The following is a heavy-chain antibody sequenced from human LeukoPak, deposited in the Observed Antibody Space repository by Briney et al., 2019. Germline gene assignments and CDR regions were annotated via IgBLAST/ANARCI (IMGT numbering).Heavy chain of an antibody. CDR2: IRSKTFGGTT. V-gene: IGHV3-49*03. D-gene: IGHD5-18*01. J-gene: IGHJ4*02. Sequence: GRSLGLSCTSSGFTFGTYAVSWFRQAPGKGLEWVAFIRSKTFGGTTEYAASVKGRFTISRDDSKSIAYLQMNSLKTEDTAVYYCTRYSGRTDYWGQGTLVSVSS. CDR3: TRYSGRTDY. CDR1: GFTFGTYA.